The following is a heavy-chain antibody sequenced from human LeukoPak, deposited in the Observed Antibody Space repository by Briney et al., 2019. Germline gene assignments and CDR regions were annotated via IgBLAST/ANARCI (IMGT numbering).Heavy chain of an antibody. D-gene: IGHD3-16*01. J-gene: IGHJ4*02. CDR1: GGSISSYY. V-gene: IGHV4-59*08. CDR3: ARHVSVSAAAGWGNYFDY. CDR2: IYYGGST. Sequence: SETLSLTCTVSGGSISSYYWSCIRQPPGKGLEWIGYIYYGGSTNYNPSLKSRVTISVDTSKNQFSLKLSSVTAADTAVYYCARHVSVSAAAGWGNYFDYWGKGTLVTVSS.